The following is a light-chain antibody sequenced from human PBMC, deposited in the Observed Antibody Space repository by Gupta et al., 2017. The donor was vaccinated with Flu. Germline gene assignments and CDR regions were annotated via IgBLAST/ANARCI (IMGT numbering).Light chain of an antibody. CDR2: GAS. J-gene: IGKJ1*01. Sequence: PSSMSASVRDKISNTVLASHDIDNWLGWYQQKPGKPPKLLIYGASKLGVDVPSRFSGSGSGTEFNLTITSLQSEDFASYYCQQYYGFPRTFGQGTRLEIK. CDR3: QQYYGFPRT. V-gene: IGKV1-12*01. CDR1: HDIDNW.